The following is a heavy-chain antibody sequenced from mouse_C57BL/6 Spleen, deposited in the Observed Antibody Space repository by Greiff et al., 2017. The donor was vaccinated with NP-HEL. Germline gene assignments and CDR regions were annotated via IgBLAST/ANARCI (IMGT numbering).Heavy chain of an antibody. CDR1: GFTFSDYG. Sequence: EVQVVESGGGLVKPGGSLKLSCAASGFTFSDYGMHWVRQAPEKGLEWVAYISSGSSTIYYADTVKGRFTISRDNAKNTLCMQMTSLRSEDTAMYYCARDSNCEGGFDYWGQGTTLTVSS. CDR2: ISSGSSTI. J-gene: IGHJ2*01. CDR3: ARDSNCEGGFDY. D-gene: IGHD2-5*01. V-gene: IGHV5-17*01.